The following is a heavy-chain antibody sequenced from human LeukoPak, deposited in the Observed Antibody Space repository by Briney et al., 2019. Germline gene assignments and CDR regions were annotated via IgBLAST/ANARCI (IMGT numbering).Heavy chain of an antibody. V-gene: IGHV3-74*01. CDR3: ARGGPDHAFDI. Sequence: GGSLRLSCAASGFTFRNYWMXXXXXTPXKXXXYVSXINNDGSGTTYXXSVKGRFXXXRDXGNXGVYLQMNGLRAEDTAVYYCARGGPDHAFDIWGQGTMVTVSS. CDR1: GFTFRNYW. D-gene: IGHD1-14*01. CDR2: INNDGSGT. J-gene: IGHJ3*02.